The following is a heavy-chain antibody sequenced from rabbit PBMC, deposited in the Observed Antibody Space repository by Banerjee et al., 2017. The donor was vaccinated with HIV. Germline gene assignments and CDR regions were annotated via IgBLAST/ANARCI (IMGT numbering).Heavy chain of an antibody. D-gene: IGHD4-1*01. Sequence: WAKGRFTISKTSSTTVTLQMTSLTVADTATYFCARAEYDSGWSVGLWGQGTLVTVS. CDR3: ARAEYDSGWSVGL. J-gene: IGHJ4*01. V-gene: IGHV1S40*01.